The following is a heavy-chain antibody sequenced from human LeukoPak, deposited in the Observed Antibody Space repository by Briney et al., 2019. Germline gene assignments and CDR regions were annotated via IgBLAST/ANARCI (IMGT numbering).Heavy chain of an antibody. J-gene: IGHJ4*02. D-gene: IGHD5-12*01. Sequence: GGSLRLSCAASGFTLSSYAMSWVRQGPGKGLEWVSAISVSGNTYHADSVKGRFTISRDSSKNTLYLQMNSLRAGDAAVYYCAKVGGYDWGFDYWGQGTLVTVSS. CDR2: ISVSGNT. CDR1: GFTLSSYA. V-gene: IGHV3-23*01. CDR3: AKVGGYDWGFDY.